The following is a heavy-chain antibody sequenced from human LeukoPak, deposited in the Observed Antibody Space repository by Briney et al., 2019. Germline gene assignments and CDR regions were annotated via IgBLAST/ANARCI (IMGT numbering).Heavy chain of an antibody. D-gene: IGHD2-15*01. J-gene: IGHJ4*02. Sequence: SETLSLTCTVSGGSISSFYWSWFRQPAGKGLEWIGRIYSRGSTNYNPSLKSRVTMSVDTSKNQFSLKLSSVTAADTAVYYCARVLGWAAFDYWGQGTQVTVSS. CDR1: GGSISSFY. CDR2: IYSRGST. V-gene: IGHV4-4*07. CDR3: ARVLGWAAFDY.